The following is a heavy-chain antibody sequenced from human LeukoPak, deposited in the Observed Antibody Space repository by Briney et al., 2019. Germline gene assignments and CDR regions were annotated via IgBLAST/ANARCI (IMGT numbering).Heavy chain of an antibody. CDR3: ARDYPELYGDYGDDY. V-gene: IGHV3-48*03. CDR1: EFIFSGYE. D-gene: IGHD4-17*01. Sequence: GGSLRLSCAASEFIFSGYEMNWVRQAPGKGLEWVSYISSSGSTIYYADSVKGRFTISRDNAKNSLYLQMNSLRAEDTAVYYCARDYPELYGDYGDDYWGQGTLVTVSS. CDR2: ISSSGSTI. J-gene: IGHJ4*02.